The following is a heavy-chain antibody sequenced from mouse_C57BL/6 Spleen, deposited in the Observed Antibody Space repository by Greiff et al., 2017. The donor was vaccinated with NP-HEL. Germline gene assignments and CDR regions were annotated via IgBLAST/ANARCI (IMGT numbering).Heavy chain of an antibody. D-gene: IGHD1-1*01. Sequence: VQLQQSGAELVMPGASVKLSCEASGYTFTSYWMHWVKQRPGQGLEWIGEIDPSDSYTNYNQKFKGKSTLTVDKSSSTAYMQLSSLTSEDSAVYYCARKDYGKDFDVWGTGTTVTVSS. V-gene: IGHV1-69*01. J-gene: IGHJ1*03. CDR2: IDPSDSYT. CDR1: GYTFTSYW. CDR3: ARKDYGKDFDV.